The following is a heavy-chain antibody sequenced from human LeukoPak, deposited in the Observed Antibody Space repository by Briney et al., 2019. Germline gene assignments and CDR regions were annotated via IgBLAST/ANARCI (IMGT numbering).Heavy chain of an antibody. J-gene: IGHJ4*02. V-gene: IGHV4-39*01. CDR3: ATLEIGDYYFDY. CDR1: GGSISSRPYY. D-gene: IGHD2-21*01. CDR2: ISYSGSI. Sequence: SETLSLTCTVSGGSISSRPYYWGWVRQAPRKGLEWIGSISYSGSIHYNPSLKSRVTISVDTSKNHFSLRLSSVTAADTAVYYCATLEIGDYYFDYWGQGTLVTVSS.